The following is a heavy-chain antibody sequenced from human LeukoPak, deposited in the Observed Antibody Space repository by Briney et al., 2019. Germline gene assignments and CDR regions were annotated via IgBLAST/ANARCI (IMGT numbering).Heavy chain of an antibody. CDR2: IDPNSGGT. V-gene: IGHV1-2*04. Sequence: ASVKVSCKASGYTFTGYYMHWVRQAPGQGLKWMGWIDPNSGGTNYAQKFQGWVTMTRDTSISTAYMELSRLRSDDTAVYYCARSIAAAGHQIDYWGQGTLVTVSS. J-gene: IGHJ4*02. D-gene: IGHD6-13*01. CDR1: GYTFTGYY. CDR3: ARSIAAAGHQIDY.